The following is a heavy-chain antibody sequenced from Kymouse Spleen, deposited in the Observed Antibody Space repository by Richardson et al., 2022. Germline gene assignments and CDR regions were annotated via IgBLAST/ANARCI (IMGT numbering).Heavy chain of an antibody. CDR1: GFTFSSYD. J-gene: IGHJ6*02. D-gene: IGHD4-23*01. CDR3: AREAGYGGNSDYYYGMDV. CDR2: IGTAGDT. Sequence: EVQLVESGGGLVQPGGSLRLSCAASGFTFSSYDMHWVRQATGKGLEWVSAIGTAGDTYYPGSVKGRFTISRENAKNSLYLQMNSLRAGDTAVYYCAREAGYGGNSDYYYGMDVWGQGTTVTVSS. V-gene: IGHV3-13*01.